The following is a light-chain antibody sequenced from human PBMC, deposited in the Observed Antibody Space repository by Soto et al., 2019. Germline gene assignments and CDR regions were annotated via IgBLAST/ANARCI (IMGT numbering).Light chain of an antibody. V-gene: IGKV1-39*01. Sequence: DIQMTQSPSSLSASVGDRVTVTCRTSQKINNYLNWYQQKPGKAPKLLIYGASSVQSGVPLRFSGSGSGTEFTLTISSLQPEDFAIYYCEQTYGTPVTFGQGTRLEIK. J-gene: IGKJ5*01. CDR2: GAS. CDR3: EQTYGTPVT. CDR1: QKINNY.